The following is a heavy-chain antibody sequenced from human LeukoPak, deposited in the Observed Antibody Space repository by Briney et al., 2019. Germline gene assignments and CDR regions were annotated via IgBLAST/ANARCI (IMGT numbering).Heavy chain of an antibody. V-gene: IGHV3-74*03. Sequence: GGSLRLSCAASGFTFSNYWVHWVRQAPGKGLVGVSRINRDGSTTKYADSVKGRFTVSRDNAKNTMNLHMNSLRAEDTAVYYCARDKKSGESSEIDYWGQGTLVTVSS. J-gene: IGHJ4*02. D-gene: IGHD3-10*01. CDR2: INRDGSTT. CDR1: GFTFSNYW. CDR3: ARDKKSGESSEIDY.